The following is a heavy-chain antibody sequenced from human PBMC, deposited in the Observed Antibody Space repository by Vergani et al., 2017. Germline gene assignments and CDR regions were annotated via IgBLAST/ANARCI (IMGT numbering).Heavy chain of an antibody. J-gene: IGHJ4*02. V-gene: IGHV3-71*04. CDR1: GFTFSDYY. Sequence: VQLVESGGGLVKPGGSLRLSCAASGFTFSDYYMSWIRQAPGKGLEWVGFIRSKAYGGTTEYAASVKGRFTISRDDSKSIAYLQMNSLKTEDTAVYYCAGPQGTSAYYYGGFDYWGQGILVTVSS. CDR3: AGPQGTSAYYYGGFDY. CDR2: IRSKAYGGTT. D-gene: IGHD3-22*01.